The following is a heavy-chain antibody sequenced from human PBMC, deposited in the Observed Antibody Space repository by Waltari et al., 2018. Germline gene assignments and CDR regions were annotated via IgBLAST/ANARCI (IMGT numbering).Heavy chain of an antibody. V-gene: IGHV4-34*01. Sequence: QVQLQQWGAGLLKPPETLSLTCAVYVGSFSVSYWCWIRQPPGKGLGWIWEINHSGSTNYMPSLKSRVTISVDTAKNQLSLKLSSVTAADTAVYYCARGVGIAAALCIQHWGQGTMVTVSS. D-gene: IGHD6-13*01. CDR3: ARGVGIAAALCIQH. CDR1: VGSFSVSY. CDR2: INHSGST. J-gene: IGHJ1*01.